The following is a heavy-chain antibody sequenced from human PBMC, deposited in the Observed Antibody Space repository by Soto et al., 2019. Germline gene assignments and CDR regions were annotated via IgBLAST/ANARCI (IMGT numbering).Heavy chain of an antibody. J-gene: IGHJ6*02. CDR3: PREGNSFGYFSNMDV. CDR2: ISGSSNTI. D-gene: IGHD5-18*01. V-gene: IGHV3-48*02. Sequence: PGGSLRLSCAASGFTFRSFGMNWGRQAPGKGLEWVSYISGSSNTISYADSVKGRFTISRDNAKNSLYLQMDSLRDEDTAVYYCPREGNSFGYFSNMDVWGQGTTVTVSS. CDR1: GFTFRSFG.